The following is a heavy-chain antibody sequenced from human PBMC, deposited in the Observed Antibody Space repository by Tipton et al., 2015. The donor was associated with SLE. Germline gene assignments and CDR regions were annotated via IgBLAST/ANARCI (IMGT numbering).Heavy chain of an antibody. CDR2: IYYSGST. CDR3: ARHVDGGSYFLSGMDV. Sequence: TLSLTCTVSGGSISSYYWSWIRQPPGKGLEWIGYIYYSGSTNYNPSLKSRVTISVDTSKNQFPLKLSSVTAADTAVYYCARHVDGGSYFLSGMDVWGQGTTVTVSS. J-gene: IGHJ6*02. D-gene: IGHD1-26*01. V-gene: IGHV4-59*08. CDR1: GGSISSYY.